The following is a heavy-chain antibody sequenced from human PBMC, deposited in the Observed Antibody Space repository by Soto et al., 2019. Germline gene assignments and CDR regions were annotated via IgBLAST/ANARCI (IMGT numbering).Heavy chain of an antibody. Sequence: GGSMRLSCSASGFPFSSYAMHWVRQAPGKGLEYVSSISTNGGSTHYADSVKGRFTISRDNSKNTQYLQMSSLRADDTAVYYCVKGEYYYDSSGYYPFDYWGQGTLVTVSS. CDR1: GFPFSSYA. CDR3: VKGEYYYDSSGYYPFDY. CDR2: ISTNGGST. J-gene: IGHJ4*02. V-gene: IGHV3-64D*06. D-gene: IGHD3-22*01.